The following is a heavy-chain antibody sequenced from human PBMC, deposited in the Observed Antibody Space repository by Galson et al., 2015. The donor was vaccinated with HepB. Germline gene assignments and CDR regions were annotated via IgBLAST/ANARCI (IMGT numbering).Heavy chain of an antibody. D-gene: IGHD3-22*01. CDR3: ARDRYYGSSAYAF. Sequence: SVKVSCKASGYSFNRFAINWVRQAPGQGLEWMGWINTSTGNPTYAQGLTGRFVFSLDTSVSTAYLQISSLKAEDAAVYYCARDRYYGSSAYAFWGQETLVTVSS. CDR2: INTSTGNP. J-gene: IGHJ4*02. V-gene: IGHV7-4-1*02. CDR1: GYSFNRFA.